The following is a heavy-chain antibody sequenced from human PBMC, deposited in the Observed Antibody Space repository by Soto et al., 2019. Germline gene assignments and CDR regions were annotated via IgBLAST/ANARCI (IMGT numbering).Heavy chain of an antibody. CDR2: IRYDGGNK. Sequence: QVQLVESGGGVVQPGRSLRLSCAASGFTFSDCGMHWVRQAPGKGLEWVAFIRYDGGNKDYPDSVKGRFTISRDNSKNTVYLQMNRPRAEDTGVYYCARDMTTHLDRWGQGTLVTVSS. CDR1: GFTFSDCG. CDR3: ARDMTTHLDR. V-gene: IGHV3-33*01. J-gene: IGHJ5*02. D-gene: IGHD4-17*01.